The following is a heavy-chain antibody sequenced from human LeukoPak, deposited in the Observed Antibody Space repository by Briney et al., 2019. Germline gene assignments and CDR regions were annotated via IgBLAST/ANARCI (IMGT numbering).Heavy chain of an antibody. D-gene: IGHD2-2*01. J-gene: IGHJ6*03. CDR3: ARVYCSSTSCYWPYYYYMDV. CDR1: GGSFSGYY. Sequence: SETLSLTCAVYGGSFSGYYWSWIRQPPGKGLEWIGEINHSGSTNYNPSLKSRVTISVDTSKNQFSLKLSSVTAADTAVYYCARVYCSSTSCYWPYYYYMDVWGKGTTVTVSS. CDR2: INHSGST. V-gene: IGHV4-34*01.